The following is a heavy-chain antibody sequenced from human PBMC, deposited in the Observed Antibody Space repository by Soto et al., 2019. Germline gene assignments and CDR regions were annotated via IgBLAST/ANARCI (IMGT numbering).Heavy chain of an antibody. V-gene: IGHV3-23*01. CDR1: GSTFSSYA. Sequence: GSLRLSCSASGSTFSSYAMSWVRQAPGKGLEWVSAISGSGGSTYYADSVKGRFTISRDNSKNTLYLQMNSLRAEDTAVYYCAKVPSSSPLDYWGQGTLVTVYS. D-gene: IGHD6-6*01. J-gene: IGHJ4*02. CDR3: AKVPSSSPLDY. CDR2: ISGSGGST.